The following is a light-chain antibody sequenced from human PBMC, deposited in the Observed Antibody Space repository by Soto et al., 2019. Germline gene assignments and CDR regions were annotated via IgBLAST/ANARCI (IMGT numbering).Light chain of an antibody. CDR3: QQASSFPIT. CDR1: QGISKW. V-gene: IGKV1-12*01. J-gene: IGKJ3*01. Sequence: DIQMTQSPSSVSASVGDRVTITCRASQGISKWLAWYQQKPGKVPNLLIYDVSSLQSGVPSRFSGSGSGTDFTLTISSLQPEDFATYYCQQASSFPITFGSGTKVEIK. CDR2: DVS.